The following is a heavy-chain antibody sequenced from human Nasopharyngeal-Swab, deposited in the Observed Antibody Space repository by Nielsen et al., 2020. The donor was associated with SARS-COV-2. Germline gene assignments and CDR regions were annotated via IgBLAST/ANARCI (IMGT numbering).Heavy chain of an antibody. J-gene: IGHJ4*02. V-gene: IGHV3-23*01. CDR3: AKGQLGATQRYYFDY. D-gene: IGHD1-26*01. Sequence: WIRQSPGKGLEWVSAISGSGGSTYYADSVKGRFTISRDNSKNTLYLQMNSLRAEDTAVYYCAKGQLGATQRYYFDYWGQGTLVTVSS. CDR2: ISGSGGST.